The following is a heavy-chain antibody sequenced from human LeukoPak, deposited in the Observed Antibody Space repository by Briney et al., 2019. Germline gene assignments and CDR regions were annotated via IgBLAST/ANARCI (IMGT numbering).Heavy chain of an antibody. V-gene: IGHV3-33*06. CDR2: IWYDGSNK. CDR1: GFTFSSYG. Sequence: GRSLRLSCAASGFTFSSYGMHWVRQAPGKGLEWVAVIWYDGSNKYYADSVKGRFTISRDNSKNTLYLQMNSLRAEDTAVYYCAKVAQTRTWLRRGTEYFDYWGQGTLVTVSS. CDR3: AKVAQTRTWLRRGTEYFDY. D-gene: IGHD5-12*01. J-gene: IGHJ4*02.